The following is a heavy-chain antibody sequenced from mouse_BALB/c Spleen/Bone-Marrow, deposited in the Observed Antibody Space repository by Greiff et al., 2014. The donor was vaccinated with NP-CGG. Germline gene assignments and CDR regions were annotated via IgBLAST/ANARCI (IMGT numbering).Heavy chain of an antibody. V-gene: IGHV14-3*02. Sequence: VQLQQSGAELVKPGASVKLSCTASGSNIKDTYMHWVKQRPEQGLEWIGRIDPANGNTKYDPKSQGKATITADTSSNTAYLQLSSLTSEDTAVYYCARYYYGSSYFDHWGQGTTLTVSS. D-gene: IGHD1-1*01. CDR2: IDPANGNT. J-gene: IGHJ2*01. CDR3: ARYYYGSSYFDH. CDR1: GSNIKDTY.